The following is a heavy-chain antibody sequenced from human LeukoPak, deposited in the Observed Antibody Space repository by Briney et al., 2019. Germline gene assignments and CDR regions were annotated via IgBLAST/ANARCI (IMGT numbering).Heavy chain of an antibody. CDR1: GYSISSGYY. D-gene: IGHD6-19*01. CDR3: ARDSSGWYGGQAFDI. V-gene: IGHV4-38-2*02. CDR2: IYHSGST. J-gene: IGHJ3*02. Sequence: SETLSLTCTVSGYSISSGYYWGWIRQPPGKGLEWIGSIYHSGSTYYNPSLKSRVTISVDTSKNQLSLKLSSVTAADTAVYYCARDSSGWYGGQAFDIWGQGTMVTVSS.